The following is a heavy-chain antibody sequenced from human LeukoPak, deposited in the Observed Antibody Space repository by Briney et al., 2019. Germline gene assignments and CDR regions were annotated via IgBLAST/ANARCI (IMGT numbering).Heavy chain of an antibody. Sequence: SETLSLTCTVSGGSISTYSWSWIRQPPGQGQELNGYIYYSGTPNYNSSLKSRVTISVDTSKNQFSLKLSSVTAADTAVYYCSVLDSSGYYVDYWGQGSLVTVSS. CDR1: GGSISTYS. CDR2: IYYSGTP. V-gene: IGHV4-59*08. J-gene: IGHJ4*02. D-gene: IGHD3-22*01. CDR3: SVLDSSGYYVDY.